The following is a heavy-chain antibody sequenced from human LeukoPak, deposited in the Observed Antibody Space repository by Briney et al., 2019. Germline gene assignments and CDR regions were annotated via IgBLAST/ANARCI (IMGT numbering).Heavy chain of an antibody. CDR3: VRDGQGSTPLDY. V-gene: IGHV3-74*01. CDR1: GFTFSSHW. J-gene: IGHJ4*02. CDR2: ISTDGSRP. D-gene: IGHD2-15*01. Sequence: PGGSLRLSCAASGFTFSSHWMHWVRQAPGKGLAWVSGISTDGSRPRYADSVNGRFTISRDNAKNTLYLQTNSLRAEDTAVYFCVRDGQGSTPLDYWGQGTLVTVSS.